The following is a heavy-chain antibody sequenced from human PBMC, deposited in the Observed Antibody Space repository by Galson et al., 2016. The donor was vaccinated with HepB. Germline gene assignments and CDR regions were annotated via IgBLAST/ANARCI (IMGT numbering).Heavy chain of an antibody. V-gene: IGHV3-23*01. D-gene: IGHD6-19*01. CDR2: ISRGGETT. CDR3: ATPQWLVGPHPTAN. J-gene: IGHJ4*02. CDR1: GFTFSSYT. Sequence: SLRLSCAASGFTFSSYTMNWVRQAPGKGLEWVSAISRGGETTYCADSVKGRFTSSRDNFKNTLSLQLNSLRVEDTAVYYCATPQWLVGPHPTANWGQGTRVTVSS.